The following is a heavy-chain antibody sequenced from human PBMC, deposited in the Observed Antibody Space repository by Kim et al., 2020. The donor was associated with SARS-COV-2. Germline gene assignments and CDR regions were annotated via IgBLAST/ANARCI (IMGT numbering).Heavy chain of an antibody. Sequence: GESLKISCEGSGYDFSSYSIGWVRQMPGQGLEWMGIIFPPRSLTTYSPSFQGQVTISVDESINTAYLQWSSLKASDTAMYYCARRRGRFGSGNWFDPWGQGTLVTVSS. CDR2: IFPPRSLT. D-gene: IGHD3-10*01. CDR1: GYDFSSYS. CDR3: ARRRGRFGSGNWFDP. J-gene: IGHJ5*02. V-gene: IGHV5-51*01.